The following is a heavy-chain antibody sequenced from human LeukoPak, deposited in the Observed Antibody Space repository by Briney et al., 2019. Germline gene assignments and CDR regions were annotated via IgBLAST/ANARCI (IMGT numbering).Heavy chain of an antibody. CDR2: INHSGST. V-gene: IGHV4-34*01. CDR1: GGSYSGYY. D-gene: IGHD6-19*01. Sequence: SETLSLTCAVYGGSYSGYYWSLIRQPAGKGLEWIGEINHSGSTNYNPSLKSRVTISVDTSKNQFSLKLSSVTAADTAVYYCARVYRGGSGWYVGYYYGMDVWGQGTTVTVSS. J-gene: IGHJ6*02. CDR3: ARVYRGGSGWYVGYYYGMDV.